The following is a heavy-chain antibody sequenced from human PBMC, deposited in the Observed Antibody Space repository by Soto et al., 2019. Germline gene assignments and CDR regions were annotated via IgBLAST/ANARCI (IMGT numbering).Heavy chain of an antibody. D-gene: IGHD2-15*01. Sequence: QVQLQESGPGLVKPSQTLSLTCTVSGRSISSVNYYWSWIRQPPGNGLEWIGYIYYSGSTYYNPSPRSRVTISVDTSKNQFSLKLSSVTAADTAVYYCARYGSGECNRGSCYSPFDYWGQGTLVTVSS. J-gene: IGHJ4*02. CDR2: IYYSGST. V-gene: IGHV4-30-4*01. CDR3: ARYGSGECNRGSCYSPFDY. CDR1: GRSISSVNYY.